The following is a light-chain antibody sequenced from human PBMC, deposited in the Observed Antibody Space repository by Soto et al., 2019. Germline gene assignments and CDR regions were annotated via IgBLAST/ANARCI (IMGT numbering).Light chain of an antibody. J-gene: IGKJ1*01. V-gene: IGKV3D-15*01. Sequence: EIVMTQSPATLSVSPGERVTLSCRARQSVGSNLAWYQQTPGQAPRVVIYDASTRATVIPARFSGSGSGTEFTLTISSLQSEDFAVYYCQQYNNWPTWTFGQGTKVDIK. CDR1: QSVGSN. CDR2: DAS. CDR3: QQYNNWPTWT.